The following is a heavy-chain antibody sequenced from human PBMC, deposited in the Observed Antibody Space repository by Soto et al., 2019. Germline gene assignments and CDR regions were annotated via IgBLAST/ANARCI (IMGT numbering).Heavy chain of an antibody. V-gene: IGHV4-39*01. D-gene: IGHD6-25*01. CDR2: IYYSGST. Sequence: PSETLSLTCTVSGGSISSSSYYWGWIRQPPGKGLEWIGSIYYSGSTYYNPSLKSRVTISVDTSKNQFSLKLSSVTAADTAVYYCARHSPTSYSSAYYYYYYGMDVWGQGTTVTVSS. CDR3: ARHSPTSYSSAYYYYYYGMDV. J-gene: IGHJ6*02. CDR1: GGSISSSSYY.